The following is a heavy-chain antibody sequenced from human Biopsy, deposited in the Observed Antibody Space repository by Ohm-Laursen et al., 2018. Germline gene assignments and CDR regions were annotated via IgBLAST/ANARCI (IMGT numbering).Heavy chain of an antibody. Sequence: GTLSLTCTVSGDSISTSTTYYWAWLRQPPGKGLEWIGSIYNSETTFYNPSLKSRVAISVDTSTNQFSLKVSSVTAADPALYYCARHPTGFWFDPWGHGTLVTVSS. J-gene: IGHJ5*02. CDR2: IYNSETT. CDR3: ARHPTGFWFDP. CDR1: GDSISTSTTYY. V-gene: IGHV4-39*01.